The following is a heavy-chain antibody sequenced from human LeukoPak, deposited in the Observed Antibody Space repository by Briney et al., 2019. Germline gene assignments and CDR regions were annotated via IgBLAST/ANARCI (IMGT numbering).Heavy chain of an antibody. J-gene: IGHJ6*02. V-gene: IGHV1-69*04. Sequence: ASVKVSCKASGGTFSSYAISWARQAPGQGIEWMGRIIPILGIANYAQKFQGRVTITADKSTSTAYMGLSSLRSVDTAVYYCARDDCSSTSCRRAYYYGMDVWGQGTTVTVSS. CDR1: GGTFSSYA. D-gene: IGHD2-2*01. CDR2: IIPILGIA. CDR3: ARDDCSSTSCRRAYYYGMDV.